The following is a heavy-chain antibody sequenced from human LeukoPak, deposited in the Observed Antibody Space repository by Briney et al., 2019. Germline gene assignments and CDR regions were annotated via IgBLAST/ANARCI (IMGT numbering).Heavy chain of an antibody. J-gene: IGHJ4*02. V-gene: IGHV3-23*01. CDR3: AKRSFLEWLPQTRDY. D-gene: IGHD3-3*01. CDR2: ISGSGGST. Sequence: GSLRLSCAASGFTFSSYAMSWVRQAPGKGLEWVSAISGSGGSTYYADSVKGRFTISRDNSKNTLYLQMNSLRAEDTAVYYCAKRSFLEWLPQTRDYWGQGTLVTVSS. CDR1: GFTFSSYA.